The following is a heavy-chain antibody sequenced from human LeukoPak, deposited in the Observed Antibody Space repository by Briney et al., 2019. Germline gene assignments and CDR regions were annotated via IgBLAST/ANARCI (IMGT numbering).Heavy chain of an antibody. D-gene: IGHD1-26*01. V-gene: IGHV4-34*01. CDR1: GGSFSGYY. CDR2: INHSGST. Sequence: SETLSLTCAVYGGSFSGYYWSWIRQPPGKGLEWIGEINHSGSTNYNPSLKSRVTISVDTSKNQFSLKLSSVTAADTAVYYCARDRGTSGSYYYYGMDVWGQGTTVTVSS. CDR3: ARDRGTSGSYYYYGMDV. J-gene: IGHJ6*02.